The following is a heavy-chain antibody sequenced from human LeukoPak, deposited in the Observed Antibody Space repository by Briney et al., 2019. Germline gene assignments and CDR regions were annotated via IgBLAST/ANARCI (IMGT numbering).Heavy chain of an antibody. CDR2: INHSGST. J-gene: IGHJ4*02. CDR1: GGSSSGYY. Sequence: SETLSLTCAVYGGSSSGYYWSWIRQPPGKGLEWIGEINHSGSTNYNPSLKSRVTISVDTSKNQFSLKLSSVTAADTAVYYCARGSSYGYRYWGQGTLVTVSS. D-gene: IGHD4-17*01. V-gene: IGHV4-34*01. CDR3: ARGSSYGYRY.